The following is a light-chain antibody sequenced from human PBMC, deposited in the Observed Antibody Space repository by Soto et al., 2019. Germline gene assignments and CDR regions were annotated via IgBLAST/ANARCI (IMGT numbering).Light chain of an antibody. V-gene: IGLV3-1*01. CDR1: KLGDKY. CDR3: QAWDSSTGDVV. J-gene: IGLJ2*01. Sequence: SYELTQPPSVSVSPGQTASITCSGDKLGDKYACWYQQKPGQSPVLVIYQDSKRPSGIPERFSGSNSGNTATLTISGTQAMDEADYYCQAWDSSTGDVVFGGGTTLTVL. CDR2: QDS.